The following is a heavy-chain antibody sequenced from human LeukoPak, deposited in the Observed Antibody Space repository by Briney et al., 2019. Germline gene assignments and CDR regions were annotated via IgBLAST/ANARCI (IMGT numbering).Heavy chain of an antibody. CDR1: GFTFSHYA. Sequence: GGSLRLSCAASGFTFSHYAMSWVRQAPGKGLEWVSTASGSGANTYYADSVKGRFTISRDNSKNTLYLQMNSLTAEDTALYYCTKDQIGYSIPIDCWGQGTLVTVSS. CDR2: ASGSGANT. J-gene: IGHJ4*02. CDR3: TKDQIGYSIPIDC. V-gene: IGHV3-23*01. D-gene: IGHD1-26*01.